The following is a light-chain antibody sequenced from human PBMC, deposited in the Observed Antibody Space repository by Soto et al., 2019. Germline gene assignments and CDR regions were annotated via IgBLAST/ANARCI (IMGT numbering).Light chain of an antibody. CDR3: QQYGGSPRT. V-gene: IGKV3-20*01. Sequence: IVLTQSPVTLSLSPGERGTPSRMASQSVGTSLAWYQQKPGQAPRLLIYGASNRATGIPDRFSGSGSGTDFTLTISKLEPEDFAVYHCQQYGGSPRT. CDR1: QSVGTS. CDR2: GAS. J-gene: IGKJ1*01.